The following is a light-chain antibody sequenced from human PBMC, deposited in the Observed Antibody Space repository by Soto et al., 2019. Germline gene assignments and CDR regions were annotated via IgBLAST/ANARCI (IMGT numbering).Light chain of an antibody. V-gene: IGKV3-20*01. J-gene: IGKJ3*01. CDR3: QQYGSSFT. CDR2: VAS. Sequence: EIVLTQSPGTLSLSPGERATLSCRASQSVSSSYLGWYQQKPGQAPRLLIYVASSRATGIPDRFSGSGSGTDCTLTISRLEPEDLSVYYCQQYGSSFTFGPGTKVDIK. CDR1: QSVSSSY.